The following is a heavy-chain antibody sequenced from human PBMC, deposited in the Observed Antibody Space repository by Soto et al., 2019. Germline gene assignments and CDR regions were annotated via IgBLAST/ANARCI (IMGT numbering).Heavy chain of an antibody. V-gene: IGHV4-59*11. J-gene: IGHJ4*02. D-gene: IGHD6-19*01. Sequence: PSETLSLTCTVSGGSISGHYWIWSRQPPGEGMEWIGYIFYSGSTTYNPSLKSRVTISVDTSKNQFSLRLSSVTAADTAVYYCARVGSSGWSPDYWGQGTLVTVSS. CDR2: IFYSGST. CDR3: ARVGSSGWSPDY. CDR1: GGSISGHY.